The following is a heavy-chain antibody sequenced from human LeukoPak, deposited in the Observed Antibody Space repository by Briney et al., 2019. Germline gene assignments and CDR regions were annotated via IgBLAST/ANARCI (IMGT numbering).Heavy chain of an antibody. V-gene: IGHV3-66*01. CDR3: ARASRWLASDD. Sequence: PGGSLRLSCAASGFSVSSNYMAWVRQAPGKGLEWVSVIYNGGSTKYGDSVQDRFTISRDKSKNTLHLQMNSLRAEDTALYYCARASRWLASDDWGQGALVTVSA. CDR1: GFSVSSNY. D-gene: IGHD6-19*01. J-gene: IGHJ4*02. CDR2: IYNGGST.